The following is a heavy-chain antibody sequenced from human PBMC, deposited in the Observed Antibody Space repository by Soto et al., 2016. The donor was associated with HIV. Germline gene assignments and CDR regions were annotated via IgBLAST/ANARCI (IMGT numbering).Heavy chain of an antibody. V-gene: IGHV4-34*02. CDR3: ARHGGYLAGALYQYYYLTS. CDR1: GGSFSGYH. J-gene: IGHJ6*03. D-gene: IGHD2-15*01. Sequence: QVQLQQWGAGLVKPSETLSLTCAVYGGSFSGYHWSWIRQPPGKGLEWIGEINHSGSTNYNPSLKSRVTLSLDTSKNQFSLKLTSVTAADTAVYYCARHGGYLAGALYQYYYLTSGAKGPRSPSP. CDR2: INHSGST.